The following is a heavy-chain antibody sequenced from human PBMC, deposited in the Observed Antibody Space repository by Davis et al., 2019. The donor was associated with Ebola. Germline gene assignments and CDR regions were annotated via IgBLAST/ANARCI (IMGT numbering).Heavy chain of an antibody. Sequence: GESLKISCAASGFTFSSYGMHWVRQAPGKGLEWVAVISYDGSNKYYADSVKGRFTISRDNSKNTLYLQMNSLRAEDTAVYYCAKEWNYYDSSGPIDYWGQGTLVTVSS. CDR1: GFTFSSYG. CDR3: AKEWNYYDSSGPIDY. D-gene: IGHD3-22*01. V-gene: IGHV3-30*18. J-gene: IGHJ4*02. CDR2: ISYDGSNK.